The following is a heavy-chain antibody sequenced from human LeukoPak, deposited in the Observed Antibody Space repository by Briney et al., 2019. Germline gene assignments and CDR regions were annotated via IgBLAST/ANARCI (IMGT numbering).Heavy chain of an antibody. CDR1: GFTVSSNY. V-gene: IGHV3-53*01. D-gene: IGHD3-10*02. CDR3: ARGTVFRVFDY. CDR2: IYSVGST. Sequence: GGSLRLSCAAPGFTVSSNYTSWGRQAPGKGLEWVSVIYSVGSTYYADSVKGRFSISRDNSQNTLYLHMSRLRAEETAVYYCARGTVFRVFDYWGQGTLVTVSS. J-gene: IGHJ4*02.